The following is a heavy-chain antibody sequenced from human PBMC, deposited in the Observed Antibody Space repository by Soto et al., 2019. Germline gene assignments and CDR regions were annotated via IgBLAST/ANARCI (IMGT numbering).Heavy chain of an antibody. CDR1: GYSYTSYG. V-gene: IGHV1-18*01. CDR2: ISAYNGNT. Sequence: AASVKVSWKASGYSYTSYGIRWVRQAPGQGLEWMGWISAYNGNTNYAQKLQGRVTMTTDTSTSTAYMELRSLRSDDTAVYYCARGPEVIDYWGQGTLVTVSS. D-gene: IGHD2-21*01. J-gene: IGHJ4*02. CDR3: ARGPEVIDY.